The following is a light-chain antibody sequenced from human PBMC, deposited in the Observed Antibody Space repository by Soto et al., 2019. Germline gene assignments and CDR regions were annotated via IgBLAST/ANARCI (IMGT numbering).Light chain of an antibody. CDR3: HQSYTVPIT. J-gene: IGKJ5*01. V-gene: IGKV1-39*01. CDR1: QNINRY. Sequence: DIQMTQSPSSLSASVGDRVTITCRASQNINRYVSWFQQKPGKAPHLLIFCASNLQSGVPSRFSGSGSGTEFTLTITNLQPEDFGTYYCHQSYTVPITFGQGTRLDIK. CDR2: CAS.